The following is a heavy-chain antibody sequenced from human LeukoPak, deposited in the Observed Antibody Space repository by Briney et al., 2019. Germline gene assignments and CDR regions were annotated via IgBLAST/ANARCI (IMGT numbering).Heavy chain of an antibody. V-gene: IGHV3-21*01. CDR2: ISSGSTYV. J-gene: IGHJ4*02. CDR3: ARVNGDYERGGAPDY. Sequence: GGSLRLSCAASGFTFSTYTMNWVREAPGKGLDWVSSISSGSTYVYYADSVRGRFTISRDKAKNSLYLQMSNLRVEDTAIYYCARVNGDYERGGAPDYWGQGTLVTVSS. CDR1: GFTFSTYT. D-gene: IGHD4-17*01.